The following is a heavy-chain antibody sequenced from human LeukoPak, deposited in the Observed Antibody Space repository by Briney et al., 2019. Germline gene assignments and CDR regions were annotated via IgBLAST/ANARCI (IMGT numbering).Heavy chain of an antibody. CDR3: ARVVPATYHYYYGMDV. V-gene: IGHV3-73*01. CDR2: IRNKANNYAA. J-gene: IGHJ6*02. D-gene: IGHD2-15*01. CDR1: GFIFSGST. Sequence: GGSLRLSCAASGFIFSGSTMYWVRQASGKGLEWVGHIRNKANNYAAAYAESVKGRFTISRDDSKNTAYLQMNSLKTEDTAVYYCARVVPATYHYYYGMDVWGQGTTVTVSS.